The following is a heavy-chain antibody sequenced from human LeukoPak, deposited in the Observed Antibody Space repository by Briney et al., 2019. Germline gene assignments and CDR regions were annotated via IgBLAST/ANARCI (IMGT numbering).Heavy chain of an antibody. J-gene: IGHJ3*02. Sequence: PGGSLRLSCAASGFTFSSYEMNWVRQAPGKGLEWVSYISSSGSTIYYADSVKGRFTISRDNAKNSLYLQMNSLRAEDTAVYYCARDVDGYNYGGVAFDIWGQGTMVTVSS. V-gene: IGHV3-48*03. D-gene: IGHD5-24*01. CDR3: ARDVDGYNYGGVAFDI. CDR2: ISSSGSTI. CDR1: GFTFSSYE.